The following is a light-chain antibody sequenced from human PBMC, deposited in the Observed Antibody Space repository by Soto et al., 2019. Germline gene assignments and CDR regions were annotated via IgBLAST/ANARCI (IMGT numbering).Light chain of an antibody. J-gene: IGKJ3*01. Sequence: DMVMTQSPLSLPVTPGEPASISCTSSHSLLYIAGYNHLDWYLQKPGQPPKLLIYSASNRASGVPARFSGSGAGTDYTMKISRVAAEDVPVYFCMQAPKTPFTFGPGTKADIK. CDR2: SAS. V-gene: IGKV2-28*01. CDR1: HSLLYIAGYNH. CDR3: MQAPKTPFT.